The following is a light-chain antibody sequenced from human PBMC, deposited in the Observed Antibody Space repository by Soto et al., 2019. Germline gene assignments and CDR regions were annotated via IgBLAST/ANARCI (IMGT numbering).Light chain of an antibody. J-gene: IGLJ1*01. V-gene: IGLV2-14*03. CDR1: SNDVGGFNY. Sequence: QSALTQPASVSGSPGQSITISCTGTSNDVGGFNYVSWYQQLPGKAPKLVIYDVTHRTSGVSDRFSGSRSGNTASLTISGLQAEDEADYYCTSFTSGSPPYVLGTGTKVTVL. CDR3: TSFTSGSPPYV. CDR2: DVT.